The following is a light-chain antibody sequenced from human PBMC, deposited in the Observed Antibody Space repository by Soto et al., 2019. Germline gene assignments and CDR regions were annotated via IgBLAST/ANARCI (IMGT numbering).Light chain of an antibody. V-gene: IGKV3-20*01. J-gene: IGKJ2*01. CDR3: QQYGSSPYT. CDR1: QSVSSSY. Sequence: EIGLTQSPGTLSFSPGERATLSCRASQSVSSSYLAWYQQKPGQAPRLLIYGASSRATAIPDRFSGSGSGTDFTLTISRLEPEDFAVYYCQQYGSSPYTFGQGTKLEIK. CDR2: GAS.